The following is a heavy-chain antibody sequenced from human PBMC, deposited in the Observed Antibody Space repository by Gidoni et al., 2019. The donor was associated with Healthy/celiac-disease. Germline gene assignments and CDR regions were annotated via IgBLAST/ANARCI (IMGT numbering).Heavy chain of an antibody. CDR2: IRSKDYAGTI. Sequence: EVQLVEYGGGLVQPGRSLRLSCTASGFTFGDYALSWVRQAPGKGLEWVGFIRSKDYAGTIEYAASVKGRFTISRDDSKSIAYLQMSSLKTEDTAVYFCTRHLYCGGDCYFYYYDYWGQGTLVTVSS. CDR1: GFTFGDYA. V-gene: IGHV3-49*04. CDR3: TRHLYCGGDCYFYYYDY. J-gene: IGHJ4*02. D-gene: IGHD2-21*02.